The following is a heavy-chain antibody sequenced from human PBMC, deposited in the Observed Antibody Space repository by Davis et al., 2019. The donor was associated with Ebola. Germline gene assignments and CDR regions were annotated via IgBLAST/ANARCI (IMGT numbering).Heavy chain of an antibody. D-gene: IGHD5-24*01. CDR3: ARERWLQLYYFDY. CDR1: GFTFSSYW. V-gene: IGHV3-7*01. J-gene: IGHJ4*02. Sequence: GESLKISCAASGFTFSSYWMSWVRQAPGKGLEWVANIKQDGSEKYYVDSVKGRFTISRDNAKNSLYPQMNSLRAEDTAVYYCARERWLQLYYFDYWGQGTLVTVSS. CDR2: IKQDGSEK.